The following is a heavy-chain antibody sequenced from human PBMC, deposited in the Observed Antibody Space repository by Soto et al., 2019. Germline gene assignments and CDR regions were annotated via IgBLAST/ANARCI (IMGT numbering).Heavy chain of an antibody. Sequence: ASVKVSCKASGFTFTSSAMQWVRQARGQRLEWIGWIVVGSGNTNYAQKFQERVTITRDMSTSTAYMELSSLRSEDTAVYYCAAFFCGGDCYSYFPNWYFDLWRRGTLVTVSS. V-gene: IGHV1-58*02. CDR1: GFTFTSSA. CDR3: AAFFCGGDCYSYFPNWYFDL. J-gene: IGHJ2*01. CDR2: IVVGSGNT. D-gene: IGHD2-21*01.